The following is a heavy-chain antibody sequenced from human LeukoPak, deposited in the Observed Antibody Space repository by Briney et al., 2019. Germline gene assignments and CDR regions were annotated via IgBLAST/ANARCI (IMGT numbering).Heavy chain of an antibody. CDR3: ARSTVATNRGGYSSGPYYYYMDV. CDR1: SGSIISSSHY. V-gene: IGHV4-39*01. Sequence: PSETLSLTCSVSSGSIISSSHYWGWIRQSPGKGLEWIGSMDYSGNPYYNPSLKSRVIISVDTSENQFSLKLRSVTAADTAVYYCARSTVATNRGGYSSGPYYYYMDVWGKGTTVTVSS. D-gene: IGHD5-18*01. J-gene: IGHJ6*03. CDR2: MDYSGNP.